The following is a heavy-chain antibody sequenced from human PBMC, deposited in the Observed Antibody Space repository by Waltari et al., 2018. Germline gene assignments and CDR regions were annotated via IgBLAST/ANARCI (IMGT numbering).Heavy chain of an antibody. D-gene: IGHD1-26*01. CDR2: MNPNSGNT. CDR1: GYTFTSYD. V-gene: IGHV1-8*03. CDR3: ARGWYGSYSYFDY. Sequence: QVQLVQSGAEVKKPGASVKVSCKASGYTFTSYDINWARRATVQGLEWMGWMNPNSGNTGYAQKFQGRVTITRNTSISTAYMELSSLRSEDTAVYYCARGWYGSYSYFDYWGQGTLVTVSS. J-gene: IGHJ4*02.